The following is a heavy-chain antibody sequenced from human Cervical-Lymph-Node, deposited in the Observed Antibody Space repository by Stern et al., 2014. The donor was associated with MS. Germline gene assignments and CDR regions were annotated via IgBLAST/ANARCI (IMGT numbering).Heavy chain of an antibody. V-gene: IGHV4-59*01. J-gene: IGHJ5*02. CDR3: ARGRINSGYVPRFDP. CDR1: GGSISSYY. Sequence: VHLQESAPGLVKPSETLSLTCTVSGGSISSYYLSWIRQPPGKGLEWMGNIYYSGSTNYNPSLKSRVTISVDTSKNQFSLKLSSVTAADTAVYYCARGRINSGYVPRFDPWGQGTLVTVSS. CDR2: IYYSGST. D-gene: IGHD5-12*01.